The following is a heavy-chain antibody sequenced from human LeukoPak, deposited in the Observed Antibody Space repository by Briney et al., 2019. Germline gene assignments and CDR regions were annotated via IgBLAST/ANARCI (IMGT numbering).Heavy chain of an antibody. D-gene: IGHD6-13*01. CDR3: ARDRVAAAGTYNYYYGMDV. CDR1: GYTFTGYY. Sequence: ASVKVSCKASGYTFTGYYMHWVRQAPGQGLEWMGWINPNSGGTNYAQKFQGWVTMTRDTSISTAYMELSRLRSDDTAVYYCARDRVAAAGTYNYYYGMDVWGQGTTVTVSS. CDR2: INPNSGGT. V-gene: IGHV1-2*04. J-gene: IGHJ6*02.